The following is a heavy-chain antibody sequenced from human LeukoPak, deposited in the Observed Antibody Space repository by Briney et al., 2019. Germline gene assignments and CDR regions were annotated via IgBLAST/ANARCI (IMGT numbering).Heavy chain of an antibody. V-gene: IGHV4-34*01. CDR3: ARVKTYYYDR. CDR2: INHSGST. CDR1: GGSFSGYY. J-gene: IGHJ3*02. Sequence: SETLSLTCAVYGGSFSGYYWSWIRQPPGKGLEWIGEINHSGSTNYNPSLKSRVTISVDTSKNQFSLKLSSVTAADTAVYYCARVKTYYYDRWGQGTMVTVSS. D-gene: IGHD3-10*01.